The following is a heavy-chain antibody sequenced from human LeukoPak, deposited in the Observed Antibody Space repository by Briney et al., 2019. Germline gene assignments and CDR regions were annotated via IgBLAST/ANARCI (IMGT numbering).Heavy chain of an antibody. CDR1: GYTFIDYF. CDR3: ARDLSSTSNCEFDY. V-gene: IGHV1-2*06. Sequence: GASVKVSCKASGYTFIDYFIHWVRQAPGQGLEWMGRINPNSGGAEFTQEFRGRVTMTRDTSISTTYMELSRLTSDDTALYYCARDLSSTSNCEFDYWGQGTLVTVSS. D-gene: IGHD7-27*01. J-gene: IGHJ4*02. CDR2: INPNSGGA.